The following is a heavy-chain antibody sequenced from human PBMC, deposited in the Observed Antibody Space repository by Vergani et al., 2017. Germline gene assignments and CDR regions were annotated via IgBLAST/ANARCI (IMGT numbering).Heavy chain of an antibody. CDR3: AKANPRNSGYDYLYDYHAMDV. J-gene: IGHJ6*02. Sequence: EVQLLESGGDLVQPGGSLRLPCAASGFTFNHYAMNWVRQAPGKGLEWVSGISGSGGSTYYAGSVKGRFTISRDSSKNTLYLQMNSLSAGDPAVYYCAKANPRNSGYDYLYDYHAMDVWGQGTTVTVSS. D-gene: IGHD5-12*01. CDR2: ISGSGGST. V-gene: IGHV3-23*01. CDR1: GFTFNHYA.